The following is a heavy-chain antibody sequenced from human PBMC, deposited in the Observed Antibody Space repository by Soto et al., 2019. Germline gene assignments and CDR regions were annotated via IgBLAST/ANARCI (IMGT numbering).Heavy chain of an antibody. CDR2: ISWNSGSI. V-gene: IGHV3-9*01. D-gene: IGHD2-15*01. CDR3: AKDIERVVVAAGP. Sequence: EVQLVESGGGLVQPGRSLRLSCAASGFTFDDYAMHWVRQAPGKGLEWVSGISWNSGSIGYADSVKGRFTISRDNAKNSLYLEMNSLRAEDTALYYCAKDIERVVVAAGPWGQGTLVTVSS. J-gene: IGHJ5*02. CDR1: GFTFDDYA.